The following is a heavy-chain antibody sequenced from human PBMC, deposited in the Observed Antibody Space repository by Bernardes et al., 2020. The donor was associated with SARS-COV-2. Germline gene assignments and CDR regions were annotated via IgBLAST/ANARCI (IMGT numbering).Heavy chain of an antibody. CDR3: AKGSFLVELLHAVDL. CDR2: ITGNGDIT. D-gene: IGHD1-26*01. Sequence: GGSLRLSCVASGFSFSNYAMSWVRQAPGRGLEWVSYITGNGDITYYADSVKGRFTISRDNAKNTLYLQMNSLRAEDTAIYYCAKGSFLVELLHAVDLWGQGTMVTVPS. V-gene: IGHV3-23*01. CDR1: GFSFSNYA. J-gene: IGHJ3*01.